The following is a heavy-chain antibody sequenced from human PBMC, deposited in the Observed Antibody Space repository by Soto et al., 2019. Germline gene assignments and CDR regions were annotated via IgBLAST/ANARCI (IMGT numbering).Heavy chain of an antibody. J-gene: IGHJ4*02. CDR3: AKEPIVAINYFDY. Sequence: LRLSCAASGFTFSSYGMHWVRQAPGKGLEWVAVISYDGSNKYYADSVKGRFTISRDNSKNTLYLQMNSLRAEDTAVYYCAKEPIVAINYFDYWGQGTLVTVSS. CDR1: GFTFSSYG. CDR2: ISYDGSNK. V-gene: IGHV3-30*18. D-gene: IGHD5-12*01.